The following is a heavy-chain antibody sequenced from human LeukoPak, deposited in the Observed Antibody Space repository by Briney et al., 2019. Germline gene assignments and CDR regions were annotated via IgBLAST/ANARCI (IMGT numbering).Heavy chain of an antibody. CDR2: IYSGGST. D-gene: IGHD6-13*01. V-gene: IGHV3-53*01. CDR1: GFTVSSNY. CDR3: GRTTAGSGNWFDP. Sequence: GGSLRLSCAASGFTVSSNYISWVRQAPGKGLEWVSIIYSGGSTYYADSVKGRFTISRDNSKNTVYLQMNSLRAEDTAVYYCGRTTAGSGNWFDPWGQGTLVTVS. J-gene: IGHJ5*02.